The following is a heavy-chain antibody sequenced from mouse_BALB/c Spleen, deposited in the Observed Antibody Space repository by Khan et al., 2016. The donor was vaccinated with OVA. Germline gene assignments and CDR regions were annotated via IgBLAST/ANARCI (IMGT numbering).Heavy chain of an antibody. V-gene: IGHV3-2*02. CDR1: GYSITSDYA. Sequence: EVQLQESGPGLVKPSQSLSLTCTVTGYSITSDYAWNWIRQFPGNKLEWMGYISSTGSTSYNPSLKSRISFTRDTSKNQFFLQLKSVTTEDTATYYVARSLYYSYGYALDCWGRGTSVTVSS. J-gene: IGHJ4*01. CDR2: ISSTGST. D-gene: IGHD2-14*01. CDR3: ARSLYYSYGYALDC.